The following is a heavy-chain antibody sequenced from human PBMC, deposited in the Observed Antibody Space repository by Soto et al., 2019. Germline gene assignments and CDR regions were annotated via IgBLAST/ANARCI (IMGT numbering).Heavy chain of an antibody. Sequence: QVQLQESGPGLVKPSQTLSLTFTVSGGSISSGGYYWSWIRQHPGKGLEWIGYIYYSGSTYYNPSLKSRVTISVDTSKNQFCLKLSSVTAADTAVYYCARGWGRDGYTHGRPWGQGTLVTVSS. J-gene: IGHJ5*02. CDR2: IYYSGST. CDR3: ARGWGRDGYTHGRP. CDR1: GGSISSGGYY. D-gene: IGHD5-12*01. V-gene: IGHV4-31*03.